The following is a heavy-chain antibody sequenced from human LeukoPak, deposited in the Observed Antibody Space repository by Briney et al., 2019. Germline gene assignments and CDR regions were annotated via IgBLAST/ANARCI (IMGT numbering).Heavy chain of an antibody. CDR3: ARHRSKWLQSSFDY. D-gene: IGHD5-24*01. CDR1: GGSFSGYY. CDR2: MNHSGST. V-gene: IGHV4-34*01. J-gene: IGHJ4*02. Sequence: SETLSLTCAVYGGSFSGYYWSWIRQPPGKGLEWIGEMNHSGSTNYNPSLKSRVTISVDTSKNQFSLKLNSVTAADTAVYYCARHRSKWLQSSFDYWGQGTLVTVSS.